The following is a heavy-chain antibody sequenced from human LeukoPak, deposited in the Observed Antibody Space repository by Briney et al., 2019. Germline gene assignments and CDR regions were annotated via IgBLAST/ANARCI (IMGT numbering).Heavy chain of an antibody. CDR1: GYTFTSYD. Sequence: SVKVSCKASGYTFTSYDINWVRQATGQGLEWMGGIIPIFGTANYAQKFQGRVTITADESTSTAYMELSSLRSEDTAVYYCASHCSSTSCYTAFDYWGQGTLVTVSS. J-gene: IGHJ4*02. D-gene: IGHD2-2*02. V-gene: IGHV1-69*13. CDR3: ASHCSSTSCYTAFDY. CDR2: IIPIFGTA.